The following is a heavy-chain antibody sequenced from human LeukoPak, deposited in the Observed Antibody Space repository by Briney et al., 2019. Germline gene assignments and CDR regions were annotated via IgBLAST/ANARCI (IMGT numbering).Heavy chain of an antibody. J-gene: IGHJ5*02. CDR3: ARDRGAAAGDLFGWFDP. CDR2: INPSGGST. V-gene: IGHV1-46*01. Sequence: ASVKVSCKASGYTFISFYMHWVRQAPGQGLEWMGIINPSGGSTSYAQKFQGRVTMTRDTSTSTVYMELSSLGSEDTAVYYCARDRGAAAGDLFGWFDPWGQGTLVTVSS. CDR1: GYTFISFY. D-gene: IGHD6-13*01.